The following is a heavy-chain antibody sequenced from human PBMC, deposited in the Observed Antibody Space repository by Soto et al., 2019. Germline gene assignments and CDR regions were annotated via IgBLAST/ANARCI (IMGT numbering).Heavy chain of an antibody. CDR1: GYIFAGYY. V-gene: IGHV1-2*02. CDR2: INPNGGAT. Sequence: QVQLVQSGAEVKMPGASVKVSCKASGYIFAGYYMAWVRQAPGQGLEWMGWINPNGGATDYQPQFQDRVPMTRALSITTAYMALTRLTSDDTAVYYCARVGYYDYVWGSYGVAHWGQGTLITVSS. J-gene: IGHJ4*02. D-gene: IGHD3-16*01. CDR3: ARVGYYDYVWGSYGVAH.